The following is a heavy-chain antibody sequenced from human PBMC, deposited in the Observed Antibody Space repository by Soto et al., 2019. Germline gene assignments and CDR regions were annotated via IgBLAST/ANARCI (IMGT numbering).Heavy chain of an antibody. D-gene: IGHD5-12*01. J-gene: IGHJ4*02. V-gene: IGHV1-2*02. CDR1: GYTFTGHY. CDR3: GRGRSGQIVVFY. Sequence: ASVKVSCKASGYTFTGHYIHWVRQAPEQGPEWMGEIGPESGATRYAQKFQGRVTMTMDMSITTVYMELSNLRPDDTAVYYCGRGRSGQIVVFYWGQGTPVTVSS. CDR2: IGPESGAT.